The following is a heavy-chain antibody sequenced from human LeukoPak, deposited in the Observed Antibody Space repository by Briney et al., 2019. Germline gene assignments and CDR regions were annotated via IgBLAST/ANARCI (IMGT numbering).Heavy chain of an antibody. Sequence: GGSLRLSCAASGFAFSDSYMSWIRQAPGKGLEYISYISSSGSTIYYADSVKGRFTLSRDNAKNSLSLEMNSLRAEDTAVYYCARGKYSFDYWGQGTLVTVSS. CDR3: ARGKYSFDY. J-gene: IGHJ4*02. V-gene: IGHV3-11*01. CDR1: GFAFSDSY. CDR2: ISSSGSTI.